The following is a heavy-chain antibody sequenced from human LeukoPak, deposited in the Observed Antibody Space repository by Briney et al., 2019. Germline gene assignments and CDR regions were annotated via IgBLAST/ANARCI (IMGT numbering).Heavy chain of an antibody. CDR1: GFTFSSYW. D-gene: IGHD5-24*01. CDR3: ARDNRDGYNSRLHYAFDI. V-gene: IGHV3-7*03. J-gene: IGHJ3*02. Sequence: GGSLRLSCAASGFTFSSYWMSWVRQAPGKGLEWVANIKQDGSEKYYVDSVKGRFTISRDNAKNSLYLQMNSLRAEDTAVYYCARDNRDGYNSRLHYAFDIWGQGTMVTVSS. CDR2: IKQDGSEK.